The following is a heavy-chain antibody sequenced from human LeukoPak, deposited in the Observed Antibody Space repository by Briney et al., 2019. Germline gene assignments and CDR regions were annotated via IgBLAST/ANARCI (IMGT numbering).Heavy chain of an antibody. V-gene: IGHV3-30*02. D-gene: IGHD3-10*01. CDR3: AKPPYGSGSYYLLYFDY. CDR1: GFTFSSYG. CDR2: IRYDGSNK. Sequence: PGGSLRLSCAASGFTFSSYGMHWVRQAPGKGLEWVAFIRYDGSNKYYADSVKGRFTISRDNSKNTLYLQMNSLRAEDTAVYYCAKPPYGSGSYYLLYFDYWGQGTLVTVSS. J-gene: IGHJ4*02.